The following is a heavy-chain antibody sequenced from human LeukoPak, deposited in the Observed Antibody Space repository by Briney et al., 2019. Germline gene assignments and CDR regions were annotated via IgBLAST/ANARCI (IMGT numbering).Heavy chain of an antibody. CDR1: GASISSYY. D-gene: IGHD3-16*01. J-gene: IGHJ4*02. CDR3: AKGRASHEY. Sequence: SETLSLTCTVSGASISSYYWSWLRQPPGKGLEWIGSIYYSGTTNYKPSLKSRVTISIDTSKNQFSLELTSVTAADTAVFYCAKGRASHEYWGQGILVTVSS. V-gene: IGHV4-59*01. CDR2: IYYSGTT.